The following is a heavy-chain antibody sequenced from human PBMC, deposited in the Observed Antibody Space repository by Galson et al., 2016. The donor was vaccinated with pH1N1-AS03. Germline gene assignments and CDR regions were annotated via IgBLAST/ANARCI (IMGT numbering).Heavy chain of an antibody. V-gene: IGHV1-18*04. CDR2: ISANISNT. CDR3: VNKKYDGTSIRTHRFAFDI. J-gene: IGHJ3*02. Sequence: SVKVSCKASGDTFTMYAISWVRQAPGQRPEWMGWISANISNTNYAQKFQGRVTMTTDTSTSTVYMELRSLGSDDTAVYYCVNKKYDGTSIRTHRFAFDIWGQGTKVIVSS. D-gene: IGHD2-21*02. CDR1: GDTFTMYA.